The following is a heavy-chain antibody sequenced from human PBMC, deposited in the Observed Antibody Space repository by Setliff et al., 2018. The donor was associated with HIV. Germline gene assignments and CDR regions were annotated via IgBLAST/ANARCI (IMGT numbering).Heavy chain of an antibody. CDR1: GSFINSDY. D-gene: IGHD6-19*01. V-gene: IGHV4-4*07. CDR2: IYTSGST. Sequence: SETLSLTCTVSGSFINSDYWGWIRQPPGKGLEWIGSIYTSGSTNYNPSLKSRVTMSIDTSKKQFSLKLASVTAADTAVYYCASTGYSSGWSFDYWGQGTLVTVSS. J-gene: IGHJ4*02. CDR3: ASTGYSSGWSFDY.